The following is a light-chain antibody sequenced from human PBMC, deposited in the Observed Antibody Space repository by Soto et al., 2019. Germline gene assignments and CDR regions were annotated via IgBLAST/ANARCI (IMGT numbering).Light chain of an antibody. CDR1: QSIANNY. CDR2: DAS. CDR3: QQYVTSPAIT. J-gene: IGKJ5*01. V-gene: IGKV3-20*01. Sequence: EVELTQSPGTLSLSPGARATLSCRASQSIANNYLTWYQQKPGQAPTVLLYDASTRAAGIPDRFSGSGCATDFTLTISRLEPGDFAVYYCQQYVTSPAITFGQGTRLEIK.